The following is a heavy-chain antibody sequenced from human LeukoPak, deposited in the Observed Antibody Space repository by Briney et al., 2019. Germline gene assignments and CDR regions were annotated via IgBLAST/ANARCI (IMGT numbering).Heavy chain of an antibody. CDR3: AKDKTMIVVVNIDY. CDR1: GFTFSSYS. CDR2: ISSSSSYI. J-gene: IGHJ4*02. V-gene: IGHV3-21*04. Sequence: GGSLRLSCAASGFTFSSYSMNWVRQAPGKGLEWVSSISSSSSYIYYADSVKGRFTISRDNSKNTLYLQMNSLRAEDTAVYYCAKDKTMIVVVNIDYWGQGTLVTVSS. D-gene: IGHD3-22*01.